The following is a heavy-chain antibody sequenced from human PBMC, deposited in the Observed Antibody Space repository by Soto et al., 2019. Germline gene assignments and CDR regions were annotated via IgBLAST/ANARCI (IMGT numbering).Heavy chain of an antibody. D-gene: IGHD3-3*01. CDR1: GFTFSSYC. CDR3: VREYYDLWSATASDAFDI. Sequence: EVQLLESGGGLVQPGGSLRLSCAASGFTFSSYCMHWVRQAPGKGLVWVSRINSDGSSTTYADSVKGRFTISRDNANNTLYLQMNSLRADDTAVYYCVREYYDLWSATASDAFDIWGQGTMVTVSS. V-gene: IGHV3-74*01. CDR2: INSDGSST. J-gene: IGHJ3*02.